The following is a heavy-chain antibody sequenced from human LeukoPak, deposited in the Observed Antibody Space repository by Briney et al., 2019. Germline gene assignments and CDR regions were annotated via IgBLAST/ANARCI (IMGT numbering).Heavy chain of an antibody. CDR3: ARGQGYYYDSSGYEEPVFDY. D-gene: IGHD3-22*01. CDR2: IYHSGST. J-gene: IGHJ4*02. V-gene: IGHV4-30-2*01. Sequence: KPSETLSLTCAVSGGSISSGGYSWSWIRQPPGKGLEWIGYIYHSGSTYYNPSLKSRVTISVDRSKNQFSLKLSSVTAADTAVYYCARGQGYYYDSSGYEEPVFDYWGQGTLVTVSS. CDR1: GGSISSGGYS.